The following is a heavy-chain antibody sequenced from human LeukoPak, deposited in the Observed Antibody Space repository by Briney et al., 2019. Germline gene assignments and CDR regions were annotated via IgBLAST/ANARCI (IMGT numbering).Heavy chain of an antibody. J-gene: IGHJ4*02. CDR2: ISSSSSYI. D-gene: IGHD3-10*01. CDR3: ARDAGYYYGSGSYYSDY. V-gene: IGHV3-21*01. Sequence: GGSLRLSCAASGFTFSSYSMNWVRQAPGKGLELVSSISSSSSYIYYADSVKGRFTISRDNAKNSLYLKMNSLRAEDTAVYYCARDAGYYYGSGSYYSDYWGQGTLVTVSS. CDR1: GFTFSSYS.